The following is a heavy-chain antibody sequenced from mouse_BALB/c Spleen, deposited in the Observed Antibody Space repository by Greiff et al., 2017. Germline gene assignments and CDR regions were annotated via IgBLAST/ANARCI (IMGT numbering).Heavy chain of an antibody. CDR2: ISSGGST. D-gene: IGHD1-2*01. V-gene: IGHV5-6-5*01. J-gene: IGHJ3*01. Sequence: DVKLVESGGGLVKPGGSLKLSCAASGFTFSSYAMSWVRQTPEKRLEWVASISSGGSTYYPDSVKGRFTISRDNARNILYLQMSSLRAEDTAMYYCARGLYGYLAWFAYWGQGTLVTVSA. CDR3: ARGLYGYLAWFAY. CDR1: GFTFSSYA.